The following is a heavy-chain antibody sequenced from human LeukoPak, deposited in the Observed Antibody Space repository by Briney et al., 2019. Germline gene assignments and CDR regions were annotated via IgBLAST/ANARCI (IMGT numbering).Heavy chain of an antibody. CDR2: ISAYNGNT. J-gene: IGHJ4*02. V-gene: IGHV1-18*01. Sequence: ASVKVSCKASGYTFTSYGISWVRQAPGQGLEWMGGISAYNGNTNYAQKLQGRVTMTTDTSTSTAYMELRSLRSDDTAVYYCARDRQWLVTTAFDYWGQGTLVTVSS. CDR3: ARDRQWLVTTAFDY. CDR1: GYTFTSYG. D-gene: IGHD6-19*01.